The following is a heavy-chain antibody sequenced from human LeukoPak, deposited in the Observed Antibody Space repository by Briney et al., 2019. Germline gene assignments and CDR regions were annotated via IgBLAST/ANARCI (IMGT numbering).Heavy chain of an antibody. CDR1: GGSISSYY. CDR2: MYTSGST. J-gene: IGHJ5*02. D-gene: IGHD3-10*01. Sequence: PSETLSLTCTVSGGSISSYYWNWIRQPAGKGLEWIGRMYTSGSTNYNPSLKSRVTISVDTSKNQFSLKLSSVTAADTAVYYCARGGFGSRKINWFGPWGQGTLVTVSS. V-gene: IGHV4-4*07. CDR3: ARGGFGSRKINWFGP.